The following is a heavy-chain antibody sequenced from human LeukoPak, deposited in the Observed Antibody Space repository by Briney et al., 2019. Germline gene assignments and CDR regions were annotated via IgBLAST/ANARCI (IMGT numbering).Heavy chain of an antibody. D-gene: IGHD3-16*01. CDR2: INSDGSAA. CDR3: ARELYLHSDNYDSGN. CDR1: GFTFSTYW. Sequence: PGGSLRLSCADSGFTFSTYWMQWVRPAPGKGLGWVSRINSDGSAASYADSVKGRFTISRDNAKNTLYLQMNSLRAEDTAVYYCARELYLHSDNYDSGNWGQGTLVTVSS. V-gene: IGHV3-74*01. J-gene: IGHJ4*02.